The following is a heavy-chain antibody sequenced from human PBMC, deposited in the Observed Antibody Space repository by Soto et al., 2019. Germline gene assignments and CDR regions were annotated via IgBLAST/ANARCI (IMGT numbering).Heavy chain of an antibody. V-gene: IGHV1-69*02. CDR3: ARDDGLAYCGGDCYS. J-gene: IGHJ4*02. CDR1: GGTFSSYT. CDR2: IIPILGIA. D-gene: IGHD2-21*02. Sequence: QVQLVQSGAEVKKPGSSVKVSCKASGGTFSSYTISWVRQAPGQGLEWMGRIIPILGIANYAQKFQGRVTITADKSTSTAYREVSSLRSEDTAVYYCARDDGLAYCGGDCYSWGQGTLVTVSS.